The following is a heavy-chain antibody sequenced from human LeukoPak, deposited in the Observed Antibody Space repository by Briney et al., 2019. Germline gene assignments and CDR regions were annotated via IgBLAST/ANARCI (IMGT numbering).Heavy chain of an antibody. CDR1: GFTFSAYA. CDR3: AKTAPYWSFDS. D-gene: IGHD2-8*02. CDR2: IWYDGADK. J-gene: IGHJ4*02. Sequence: GGSLRLSCAASGFTFSAYAMHWVRQAPGKGLEWVAIIWYDGADKYYADSVKGQFTVSRDNSKSTLFLQMNSLRVEDTAMYYCAKTAPYWSFDSWGQGTLVTVSS. V-gene: IGHV3-33*06.